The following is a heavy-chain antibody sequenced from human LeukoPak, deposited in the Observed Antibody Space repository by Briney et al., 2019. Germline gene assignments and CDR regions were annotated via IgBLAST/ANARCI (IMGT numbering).Heavy chain of an antibody. V-gene: IGHV4-59*01. D-gene: IGHD4-23*01. CDR2: IYYSGST. CDR3: ARGVSIRTVVTPGYYYYMDV. CDR1: GGSISSYY. Sequence: SETLSPTCTVSGGSISSYYWSWIRQPPGKGLEWIGYIYYSGSTNYNPSLKSRVTISVDTSKNQFSLKLSSVTAADTAVYYCARGVSIRTVVTPGYYYYMDVWGKGTTVTISS. J-gene: IGHJ6*03.